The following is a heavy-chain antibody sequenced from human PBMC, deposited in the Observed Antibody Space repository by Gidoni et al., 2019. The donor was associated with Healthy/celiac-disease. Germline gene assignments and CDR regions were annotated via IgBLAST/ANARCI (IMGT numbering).Heavy chain of an antibody. D-gene: IGHD3-3*01. V-gene: IGHV3-30-3*01. CDR3: ARDQRDYDCWSGSFDI. J-gene: IGHJ3*02. CDR2: ISYDGSNK. CDR1: GFTFSSYA. Sequence: QVQLVESGGGVVQPGRSLRLSCSASGFTFSSYAMHWVRQAPGKGLEWVAVISYDGSNKYYEDSVKGRFNISRDNSKNTLYLQMNSLRAEDTAVYYCARDQRDYDCWSGSFDIWGQGTMVTVSS.